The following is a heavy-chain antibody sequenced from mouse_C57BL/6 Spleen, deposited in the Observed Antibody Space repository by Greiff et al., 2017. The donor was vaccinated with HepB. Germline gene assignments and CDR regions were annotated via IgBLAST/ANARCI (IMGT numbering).Heavy chain of an antibody. V-gene: IGHV5-6*01. J-gene: IGHJ4*01. CDR1: GFTFSSYG. CDR3: TSLRDYAMDY. Sequence: VQLKESGGDLVKPGGSLKLSCAASGFTFSSYGMSWVRQTPDKRLEWVATISSGGSYTYYPDSVKGRFTISRDNAKNTLYLQMSSLKSEDTAKYYCTSLRDYAMDYWGQGTSVTVSS. CDR2: ISSGGSYT.